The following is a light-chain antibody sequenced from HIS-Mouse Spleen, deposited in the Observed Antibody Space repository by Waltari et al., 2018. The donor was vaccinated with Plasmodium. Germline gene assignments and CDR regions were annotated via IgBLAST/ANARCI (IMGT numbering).Light chain of an antibody. Sequence: QSALTQPRPVSGSPGQSVTISCTGTSSDVGGYNYVSWYQQHPGKAPKLMVYDVSKRPSGVPVRFSGSKSGNTASLTISGLQAEDEADYYCCSYAGSYTYVFGTGTKVTVL. CDR3: CSYAGSYTYV. V-gene: IGLV2-11*01. CDR1: SSDVGGYNY. J-gene: IGLJ1*01. CDR2: DVS.